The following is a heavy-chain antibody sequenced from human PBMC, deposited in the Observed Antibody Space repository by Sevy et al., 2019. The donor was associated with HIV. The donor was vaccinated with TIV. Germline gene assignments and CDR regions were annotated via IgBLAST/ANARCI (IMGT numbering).Heavy chain of an antibody. V-gene: IGHV3-15*07. CDR1: AFTFSNDW. CDR3: ATLSGNYWGDWLDP. D-gene: IGHD5-12*01. CDR2: IRSATDGGTT. Sequence: GGSLRLSCVASAFTFSNDWMTWVRQAPGKGLEWVGHIRSATDGGTTDYAAPVKGRFTISRHDSKNTGYLEMNSLKIEDTGVYFCATLSGNYWGDWLDPWGQGTLVTVSS. J-gene: IGHJ5*02.